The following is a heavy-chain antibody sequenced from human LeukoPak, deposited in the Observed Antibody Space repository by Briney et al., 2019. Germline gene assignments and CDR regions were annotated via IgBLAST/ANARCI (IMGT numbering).Heavy chain of an antibody. Sequence: GGSLRLSCAASGFTSSDFAIHWVRQAPGEGLEWVSVISYDGNNKYYSDSVKGRFTISRDNSKNMVYLQMNSLRAEDTAVYYCARGYSSSFSEVYYYYYYMDVWGKGTTVTVSS. V-gene: IGHV3-30*04. CDR1: GFTSSDFA. CDR2: ISYDGNNK. J-gene: IGHJ6*03. CDR3: ARGYSSSFSEVYYYYYYMDV. D-gene: IGHD6-13*01.